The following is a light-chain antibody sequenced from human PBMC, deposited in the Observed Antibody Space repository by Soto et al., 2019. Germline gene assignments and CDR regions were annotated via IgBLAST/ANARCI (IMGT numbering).Light chain of an antibody. CDR3: QQYYSTVRYT. CDR1: QSVLYSSNNKNY. J-gene: IGKJ2*01. V-gene: IGKV4-1*01. CDR2: WAS. Sequence: DIVMTQSPDSLAVSLGERATINYRSSQSVLYSSNNKNYLAWYQQKSGQPPKLLIYWASTRESGVPDRFSGSGSGTDFTLTISSLQAEDVAVYYCQQYYSTVRYTFGQGTKLEIK.